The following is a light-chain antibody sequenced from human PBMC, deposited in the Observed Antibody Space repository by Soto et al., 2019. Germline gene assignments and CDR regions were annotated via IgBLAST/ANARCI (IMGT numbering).Light chain of an antibody. Sequence: SVLPQPASVSVSPGQSITISCSGTTSDVGIVSWYQHHPGKAPKLMIHEVTKRPSGVSDRFSGSKSGNSASLTISGLQAEDEADYFCCSFGGSGYVFGTGTKVTVL. V-gene: IGLV2-23*02. CDR1: TSDVGI. CDR3: CSFGGSGYV. CDR2: EVT. J-gene: IGLJ1*01.